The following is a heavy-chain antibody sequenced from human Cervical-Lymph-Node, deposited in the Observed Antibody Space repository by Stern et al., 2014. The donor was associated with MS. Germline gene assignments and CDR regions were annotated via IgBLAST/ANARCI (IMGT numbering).Heavy chain of an antibody. CDR1: GGTFSRYA. CDR3: ARVHTASSHAFDI. D-gene: IGHD5-18*01. J-gene: IGHJ3*02. CDR2: IIPIFGTA. V-gene: IGHV1-69*01. Sequence: MQLVESGAEVKKPGSSVKVSCKASGGTFSRYAISWVRQAPGQGLEWMGGIIPIFGTADYAQKFQGRVTITADESTSTAYMELSSLRSDDTAIYYCARVHTASSHAFDIWGQGTMVTVSS.